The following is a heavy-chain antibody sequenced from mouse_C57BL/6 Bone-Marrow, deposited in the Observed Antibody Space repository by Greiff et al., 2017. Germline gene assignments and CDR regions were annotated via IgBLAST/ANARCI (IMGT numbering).Heavy chain of an antibody. CDR3: ARRGYGSSSLYYFDY. CDR2: ISSGGSFT. CDR1: GFTFSSYG. V-gene: IGHV5-6*01. Sequence: DVQLQESGGDLVKPGGSLKLSCAASGFTFSSYGMSWVRQTPDKRLECVATISSGGSFTYYPDSVKGRFTISRDNAKNTLYLQMSSLKSEDTAMYYCARRGYGSSSLYYFDYWGQGTTLTVSS. D-gene: IGHD1-1*01. J-gene: IGHJ2*01.